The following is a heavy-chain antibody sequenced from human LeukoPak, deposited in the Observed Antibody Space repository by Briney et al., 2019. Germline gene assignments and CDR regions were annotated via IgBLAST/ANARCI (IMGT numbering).Heavy chain of an antibody. D-gene: IGHD3-10*01. CDR1: GFTFSGYG. J-gene: IGHJ3*02. V-gene: IGHV3-30*02. CDR3: ATERGENAFDI. CDR2: MWFDRNNK. Sequence: PGGSLRLSCEASGFTFSGYGIHWVRQAPGKGLEWAAFMWFDRNNKHYADSVRGRFTASRDNSKNTVYLEMDSLRAEDTALYYCATERGENAFDIWGQGTMVTVSS.